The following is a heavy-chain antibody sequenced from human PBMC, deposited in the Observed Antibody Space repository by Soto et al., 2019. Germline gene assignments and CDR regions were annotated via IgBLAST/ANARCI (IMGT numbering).Heavy chain of an antibody. CDR2: IYHSGST. D-gene: IGHD4-4*01. CDR3: AGTTTAPLDY. J-gene: IGHJ4*02. V-gene: IGHV4-30-2*01. Sequence: SETLSLTCAVSGGXISSGGYSWSCIRQPPGKGLEWIGYIYHSGSTYYNPSLKSRVTISVDRSKNQFSLKLSSVTAADTAVYYCAGTTTAPLDYWGQGTLVTVSS. CDR1: GGXISSGGYS.